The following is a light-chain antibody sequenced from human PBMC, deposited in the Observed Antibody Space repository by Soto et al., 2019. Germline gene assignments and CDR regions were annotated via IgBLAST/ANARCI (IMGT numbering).Light chain of an antibody. Sequence: QSALTQPASVSGSPGQSITISCTGTSSDVGGYNYVSWYQQHPGKAPKLMIYEVSYRPSGVSHRFSGSKSGNTASLTISGLQAEDEADYYCSSYTSSNTYVFGTGTKVTVL. V-gene: IGLV2-14*01. CDR2: EVS. J-gene: IGLJ1*01. CDR3: SSYTSSNTYV. CDR1: SSDVGGYNY.